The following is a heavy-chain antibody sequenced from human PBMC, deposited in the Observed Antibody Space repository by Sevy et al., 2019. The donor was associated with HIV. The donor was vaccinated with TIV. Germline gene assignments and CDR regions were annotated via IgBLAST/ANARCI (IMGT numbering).Heavy chain of an antibody. Sequence: GESLKISCKGSGYSFTSYWIGWVRQMPGKGLEWMGIIYPGDSDTRYSPSFQGQVTISADKSISTAYLQWSSLKASDTAMDYCANLLYGSASYQGFDYWGQGTLVTVSS. CDR2: IYPGDSDT. V-gene: IGHV5-51*01. CDR1: GYSFTSYW. J-gene: IGHJ4*02. CDR3: ANLLYGSASYQGFDY. D-gene: IGHD3-10*01.